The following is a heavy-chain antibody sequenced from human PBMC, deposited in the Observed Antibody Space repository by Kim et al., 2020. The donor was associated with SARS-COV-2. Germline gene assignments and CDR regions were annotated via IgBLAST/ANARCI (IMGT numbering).Heavy chain of an antibody. J-gene: IGHJ6*02. CDR2: IYYSGST. CDR3: ARGGIVVVTAFYYYYGMDV. Sequence: SETLSLTCTVSGGSISSSSYYWGWIRQPPGKGLEWIGSIYYSGSTYYNPSLKSRVTISVDTSKNQFSLKLSSVTAADTAVYYCARGGIVVVTAFYYYYGMDVWGQGTTVTVSS. CDR1: GGSISSSSYY. V-gene: IGHV4-39*07. D-gene: IGHD2-21*02.